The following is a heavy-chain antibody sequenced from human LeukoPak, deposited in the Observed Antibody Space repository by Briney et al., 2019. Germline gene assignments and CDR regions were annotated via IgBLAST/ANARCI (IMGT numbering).Heavy chain of an antibody. Sequence: PGGSLRLSCAASGFTFSHYTMNWVPQAPGKGLEWVSYISGTTIISIYCSASVKGPFTMSRDNAKKSLYLQMNSLRAEERAVYYCARATPRGNDVTVGRYYYFSYMDVWGIGTTVPVSS. V-gene: IGHV3-48*01. D-gene: IGHD4-23*01. J-gene: IGHJ6*03. CDR1: GFTFSHYT. CDR2: ISGTTIISI. CDR3: ARATPRGNDVTVGRYYYFSYMDV.